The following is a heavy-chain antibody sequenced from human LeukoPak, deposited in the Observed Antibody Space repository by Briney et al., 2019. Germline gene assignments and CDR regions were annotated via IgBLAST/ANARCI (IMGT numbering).Heavy chain of an antibody. J-gene: IGHJ6*02. CDR2: IYPGDSDT. D-gene: IGHD2-2*02. V-gene: IGHV5-51*01. CDR1: GYSFTSYW. Sequence: GESLKISCKGSGYSFTSYWIGWVRPMPGKGLEWMGIIYPGDSDTRYSPSFQGQVTISADKSISTAYLQWSSLKASDTAMYYCARGGCSSTSCYNSYYYGMDVWGQGTTVTVSS. CDR3: ARGGCSSTSCYNSYYYGMDV.